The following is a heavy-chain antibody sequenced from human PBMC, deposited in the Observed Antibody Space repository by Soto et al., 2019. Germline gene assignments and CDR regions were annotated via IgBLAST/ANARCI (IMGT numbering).Heavy chain of an antibody. CDR3: ARGFQLWSGDLSGNWFDP. V-gene: IGHV4-59*01. CDR1: GGSISGYY. Sequence: QVHLQESGPELVKPSETLSLTCTVSGGSISGYYWSWIRQAPGKGLEWIAYIYHSGSANYNPSLRTQTTMSVDTSKNQFSLKLSSVTAADTAVYYCARGFQLWSGDLSGNWFDPWGQGTLVTVSS. CDR2: IYHSGSA. J-gene: IGHJ5*02. D-gene: IGHD3-10*01.